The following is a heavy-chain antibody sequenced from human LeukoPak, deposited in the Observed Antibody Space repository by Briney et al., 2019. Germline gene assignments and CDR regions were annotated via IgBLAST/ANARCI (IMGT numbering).Heavy chain of an antibody. CDR2: IIPIFGTA. V-gene: IGHV1-69*05. J-gene: IGHJ4*02. Sequence: GASVKVSCKASGGTFSSYAISWVRQAPGQGLEWMGGIIPIFGTAIYAQKFQGRVTITTDESTSTAYMELSSLRSEDTAVYYCARGSSSWYSNYFDYWGQGTLVTVSS. CDR3: ARGSSSWYSNYFDY. CDR1: GGTFSSYA. D-gene: IGHD6-13*01.